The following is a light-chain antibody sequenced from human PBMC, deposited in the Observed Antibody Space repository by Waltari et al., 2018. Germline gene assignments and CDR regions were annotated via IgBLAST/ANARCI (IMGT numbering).Light chain of an antibody. Sequence: EIVMTQSPATLSVSTGEGAILSCGASQSVSSNLAWYQQKPGQAPRLLIYGASTRATSIPARFSGSGSGTEFTLTISSLPSEDFAVFYCQQYSCWPWTFGQGTKVEIK. CDR1: QSVSSN. V-gene: IGKV3-15*01. J-gene: IGKJ1*01. CDR3: QQYSCWPWT. CDR2: GAS.